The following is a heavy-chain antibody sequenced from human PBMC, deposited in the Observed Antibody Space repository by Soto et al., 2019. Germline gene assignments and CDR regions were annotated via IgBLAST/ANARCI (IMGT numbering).Heavy chain of an antibody. CDR3: ARESRSWYGSIWDY. J-gene: IGHJ4*02. D-gene: IGHD6-13*01. CDR1: GGSISSYY. CDR2: IYDSGGT. V-gene: IGHV4-59*12. Sequence: QVQLQESGPGLVKPSETLSLTCTVSGGSISSYYWSWIRQPPGKGLEWIGYIYDSGGTNYNPSLKSRVTISVDPSKNQFSLKLSSVTAADTAVYYCARESRSWYGSIWDYWGQGTLVTVSS.